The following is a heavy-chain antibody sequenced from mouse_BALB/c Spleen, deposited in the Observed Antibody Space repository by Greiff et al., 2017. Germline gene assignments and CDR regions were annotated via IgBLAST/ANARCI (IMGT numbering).Heavy chain of an antibody. V-gene: IGHV5-6-3*01. CDR3: ARDDYDSWFAY. CDR2: INSNGGST. J-gene: IGHJ3*01. Sequence: VQLKQSGGGLVQPGGSLKLSCAASGFTFSSYGMSWVRQTPDKRLELVATINSNGGSTYYPDSVKGRFTISRDNAKNTLYLQMSSLKSEDTAMYYCARDDYDSWFAYWGQGTLVTVSA. CDR1: GFTFSSYG. D-gene: IGHD2-4*01.